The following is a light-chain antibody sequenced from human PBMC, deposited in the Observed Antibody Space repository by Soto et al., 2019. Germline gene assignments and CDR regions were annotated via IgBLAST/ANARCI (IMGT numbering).Light chain of an antibody. CDR2: AAS. Sequence: DIQMTQSPSSLSTSVGDRVTITCRASQSIANYLNWYKQKPGRVPKLLIYAASRLQSGVPSRFSRSGSGTDFTLTISSLQPEDFATYYCQQSYISPWTFGQGTKVEIK. CDR3: QQSYISPWT. V-gene: IGKV1-39*01. J-gene: IGKJ1*01. CDR1: QSIANY.